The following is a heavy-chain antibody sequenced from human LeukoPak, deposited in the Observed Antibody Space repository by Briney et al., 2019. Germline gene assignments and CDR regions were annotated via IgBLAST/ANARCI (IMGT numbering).Heavy chain of an antibody. V-gene: IGHV3-11*01. J-gene: IGHJ4*02. CDR3: ARVPVTVTTYFDY. CDR1: GFTFSDYY. D-gene: IGHD4-17*01. CDR2: ISSSGSTI. Sequence: PGGSLRLSCAASGFTFSDYYMSWIRQAPGQGLEWVSYISSSGSTIYYADYVKGRFTISRDNAKNSLYLQMNSLRAEDTAVYYCARVPVTVTTYFDYWGQGTLVTVSS.